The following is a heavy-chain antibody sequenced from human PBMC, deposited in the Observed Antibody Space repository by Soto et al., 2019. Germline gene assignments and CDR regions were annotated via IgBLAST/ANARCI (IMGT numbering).Heavy chain of an antibody. J-gene: IGHJ4*02. CDR3: ARDPWAADY. CDR1: GFTVSTKY. CDR2: IYSGGST. Sequence: EVQLVESGGGLVRPGGSLRLSCAASGFTVSTKYMSWVRQAPGKGLEWVSVIYSGGSTFYADSVRGRFTISRDNSKNTVNLQMKSLRAEDTAVYYCARDPWAADYWGQGTLVTVSS. D-gene: IGHD3-16*01. V-gene: IGHV3-66*01.